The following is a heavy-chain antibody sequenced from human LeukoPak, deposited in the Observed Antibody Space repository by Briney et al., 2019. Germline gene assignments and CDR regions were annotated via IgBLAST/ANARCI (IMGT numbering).Heavy chain of an antibody. D-gene: IGHD5-18*01. CDR2: FIPLFGTP. V-gene: IGHV1-69*05. J-gene: IGHJ5*02. CDR3: AREDIPDSAMVTDDS. Sequence: ASVKVSCKASGGTFSYFSINWVRQAPGQGLEWMGGFIPLFGTPKYARKFQGRVTITTDASATTSYLELSSLRSEDTAMYYCAREDIPDSAMVTDDSWGQGTLVTVSS. CDR1: GGTFSYFS.